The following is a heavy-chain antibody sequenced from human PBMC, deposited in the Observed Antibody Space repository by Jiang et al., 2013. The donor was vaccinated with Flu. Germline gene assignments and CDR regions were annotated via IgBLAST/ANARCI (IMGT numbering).Heavy chain of an antibody. V-gene: IGHV6-1*01. Sequence: GDSVSSQQGSLELDLGSPQSGGLEWLEGHTTGPSRYNDYALSVKSRITINPDTSENQVSLRLNSVTPEDTAVYYCARQSPISRAFDIWGQGTMVTVSS. J-gene: IGHJ3*02. CDR2: HTTGPSRYN. CDR3: ARQSPISRAFDI. CDR1: GDSVSSQQGS.